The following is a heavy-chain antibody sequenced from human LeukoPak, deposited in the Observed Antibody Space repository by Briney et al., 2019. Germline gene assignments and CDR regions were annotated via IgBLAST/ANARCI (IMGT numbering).Heavy chain of an antibody. CDR2: IKQDGSEK. Sequence: GGSLRLSCAASGFTFSSYWMSWVRQAPGKGLEWVANIKQDGSEKYYVDSVKGRFTISRDNAKNSLYLQMNSLRAEDTAVYYCARGRGDYGDYYYYYYMDVWGKGTTVTISS. J-gene: IGHJ6*03. V-gene: IGHV3-7*01. CDR1: GFTFSSYW. D-gene: IGHD4-17*01. CDR3: ARGRGDYGDYYYYYYMDV.